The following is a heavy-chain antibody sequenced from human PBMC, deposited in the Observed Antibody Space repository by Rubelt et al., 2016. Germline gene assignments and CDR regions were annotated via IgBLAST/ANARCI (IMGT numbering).Heavy chain of an antibody. CDR1: GGTFSSYA. V-gene: IGHV1-69*04. D-gene: IGHD3-10*01. Sequence: QVQLVQSGAEVKKPGSSVKVSCKASGGTFSSYAISWVRQAPGQGLEWMGRIIPILGIANYAQKFQGRVTITADKSTSTAYMELRGLRSDDTAVYYCVGGEPADYWGQGTLVTVSS. J-gene: IGHJ4*02. CDR3: VGGEPADY. CDR2: IIPILGIA.